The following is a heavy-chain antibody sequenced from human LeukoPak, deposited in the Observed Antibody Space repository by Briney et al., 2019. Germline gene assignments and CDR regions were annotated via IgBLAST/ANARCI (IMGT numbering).Heavy chain of an antibody. V-gene: IGHV1-2*06. D-gene: IGHD3-10*01. CDR2: INPNSGGT. Sequence: ASVNVSCKASGYTFTGYYMHWVRQAPGQGLEWMGRINPNSGGTNYAQKFQGRVTMTRDTSISTAYMELSRLRSDDTAVYYCARDSYYGSGSYYETSPTEWGQGTLVTVSS. J-gene: IGHJ4*02. CDR1: GYTFTGYY. CDR3: ARDSYYGSGSYYETSPTE.